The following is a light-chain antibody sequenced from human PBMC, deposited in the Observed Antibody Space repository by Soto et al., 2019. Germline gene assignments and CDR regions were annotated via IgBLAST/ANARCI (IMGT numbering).Light chain of an antibody. V-gene: IGKV3-20*01. CDR3: QQYGNSPYT. Sequence: EIVLTQSPATLSLSPGERATLSCRASQSVSSGYLAWYQQKPGQAPRLLMYGVSSRATGIPSRFSGSGSGTGLTLTISRLEPEDFAVYYCQQYGNSPYTFGQGTMVDIK. CDR1: QSVSSGY. CDR2: GVS. J-gene: IGKJ2*01.